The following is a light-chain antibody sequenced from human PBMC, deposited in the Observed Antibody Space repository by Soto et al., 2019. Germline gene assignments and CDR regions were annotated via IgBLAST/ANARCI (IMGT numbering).Light chain of an antibody. J-gene: IGKJ5*01. V-gene: IGKV1-39*01. CDR2: AAS. Sequence: DIQMTQSPSSLSASVGDRVTITCRASQSISSYLNWFQQKPGKAPKLLIYAASSLQSGVPSRFSGSGSGTDFTLIVSSLQPEDFVTYYCQQGYSTPITFGQGTRLEIK. CDR3: QQGYSTPIT. CDR1: QSISSY.